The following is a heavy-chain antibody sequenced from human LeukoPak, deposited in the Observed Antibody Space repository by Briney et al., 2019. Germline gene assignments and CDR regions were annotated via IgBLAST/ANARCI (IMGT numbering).Heavy chain of an antibody. J-gene: IGHJ4*02. D-gene: IGHD5-12*01. V-gene: IGHV3-21*01. CDR2: ISSSSSYI. CDR3: ASDIVATIGDD. Sequence: GGSLRLSCAASGFTFSSYSMNWVRQAPGKGLEWVSSISSSSSYIYYADSVKGRFTISRDNAKNSLYLQMNSLRAEDTAVYYCASDIVATIGDDWGQGTLVTVSS. CDR1: GFTFSSYS.